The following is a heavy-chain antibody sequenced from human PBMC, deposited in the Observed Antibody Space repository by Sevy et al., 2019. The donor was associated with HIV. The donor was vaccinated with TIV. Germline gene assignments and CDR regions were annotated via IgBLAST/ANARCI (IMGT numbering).Heavy chain of an antibody. V-gene: IGHV4-31*03. D-gene: IGHD2-21*01. Sequence: SETLSLTCTVSGGSISSGGYYWSWIRQHPGKGLEWIGYIYYSGSTYYNPSLKSRVTISVDTSKNQFSLKLSSVTAADTAVYYCARVARRAAPLWYYFDYWGQGTLVTVSS. CDR3: ARVARRAAPLWYYFDY. CDR1: GGSISSGGYY. J-gene: IGHJ4*02. CDR2: IYYSGST.